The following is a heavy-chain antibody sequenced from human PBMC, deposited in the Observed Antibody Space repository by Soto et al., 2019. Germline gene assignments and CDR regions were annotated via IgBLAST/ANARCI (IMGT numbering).Heavy chain of an antibody. CDR3: AKDFSSKIGAFDI. Sequence: QVQLVESGGGVVQPGRSLRLSCAASGFTFSSYGMHWVRQAPGKGLEWVAVISYDGSNKYYADSVKGRFTISRDNSKNTLYLQMNSLRAEDTAVYYCAKDFSSKIGAFDIWGQGTMVTVSS. V-gene: IGHV3-30*18. CDR2: ISYDGSNK. J-gene: IGHJ3*02. CDR1: GFTFSSYG.